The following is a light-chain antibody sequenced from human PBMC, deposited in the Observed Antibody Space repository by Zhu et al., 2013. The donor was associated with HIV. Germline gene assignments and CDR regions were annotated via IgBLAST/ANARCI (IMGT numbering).Light chain of an antibody. CDR2: GAS. J-gene: IGKJ4*01. CDR3: QQYGSPSLT. V-gene: IGKV3-20*01. Sequence: EILMTQSPVTLSVSPGERVTLSCRASQSISTNLAWYQQRPGQAPRLLIYGASSRATGIPDRFSGSGSGTDFTLTISKLEPEDFAVYYCQQYGSPSLTFGGGTKVEIK. CDR1: QSISTN.